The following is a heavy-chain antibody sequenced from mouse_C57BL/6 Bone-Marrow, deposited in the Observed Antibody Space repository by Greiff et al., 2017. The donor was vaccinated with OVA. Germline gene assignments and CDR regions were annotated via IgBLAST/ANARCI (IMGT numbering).Heavy chain of an antibody. CDR3: TGYGTTVGFAY. CDR1: GFTFSNYW. V-gene: IGHV6-3*01. CDR2: IRLKSDNYAT. J-gene: IGHJ3*01. D-gene: IGHD1-1*01. Sequence: EVQLVESGGGLVQPGGSMKLSCVASGFTFSNYWMNWVRQSPEKGLEWVAQIRLKSDNYATHYAESVKGRFTISRDDSKSSVYLQMNNLRAEDTGIYYCTGYGTTVGFAYWGQGTLVTVSA.